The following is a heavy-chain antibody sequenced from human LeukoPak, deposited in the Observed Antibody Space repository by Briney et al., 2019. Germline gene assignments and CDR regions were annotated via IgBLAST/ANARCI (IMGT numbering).Heavy chain of an antibody. Sequence: SETLSLTCTVSGGSISSSSYYWGWIRQPPGKGLEWIGSIYYSGSTYYNPSLKSRVTISVDTSKNQFSLKLSSVTAADTAVYYCASELEPYNFDYWGQGTLVTVSS. V-gene: IGHV4-39*01. CDR1: GGSISSSSYY. CDR3: ASELEPYNFDY. D-gene: IGHD1-1*01. CDR2: IYYSGST. J-gene: IGHJ4*02.